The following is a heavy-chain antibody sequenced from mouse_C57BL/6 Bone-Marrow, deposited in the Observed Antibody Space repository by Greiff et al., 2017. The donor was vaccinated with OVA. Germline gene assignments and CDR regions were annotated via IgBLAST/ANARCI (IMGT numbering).Heavy chain of an antibody. CDR2: IHPNSGRT. D-gene: IGHD4-1*01. V-gene: IGHV1-64*01. CDR3: ARRTGKRDFDV. Sequence: QVQLQQPGAELVKPGASVKLSCKASGYTFTSYWMHWVKQRPGQGLEWIGMIHPNSGRTNYNEKFKSKATLTVDKSSSTAYMQLSSLTAEDSAVDYCARRTGKRDFDVWGTGTTVTVSS. CDR1: GYTFTSYW. J-gene: IGHJ1*03.